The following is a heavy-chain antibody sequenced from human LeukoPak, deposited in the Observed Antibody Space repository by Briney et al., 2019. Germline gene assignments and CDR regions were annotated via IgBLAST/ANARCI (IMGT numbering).Heavy chain of an antibody. CDR3: AKDRSYDFDY. D-gene: IGHD3-10*01. J-gene: IGHJ4*02. Sequence: GGSLRLSCAASGFTFSSYSMNWVRQAPGKGLEWVSSISSSSSYIYYADSVKGRFAISRDQSQTTVYLQMNSLRAEDTALYYCAKDRSYDFDYWGQGTLVTVSS. V-gene: IGHV3-21*01. CDR1: GFTFSSYS. CDR2: ISSSSSYI.